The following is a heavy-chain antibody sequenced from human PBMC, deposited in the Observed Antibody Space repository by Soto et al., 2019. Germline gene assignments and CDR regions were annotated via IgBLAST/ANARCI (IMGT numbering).Heavy chain of an antibody. CDR3: ARYPGYGGNSDGDY. D-gene: IGHD4-17*01. CDR2: IIPIFGTA. V-gene: IGHV1-69*13. Sequence: AVKVSCNASGGTFSSYAISWVRQAPGQGLEWMGVIIPIFGTANYAQKFQGRVTITADESTSTAYMKLSSLRSEDTAVYYCARYPGYGGNSDGDYWGQGTLVTVLS. CDR1: GGTFSSYA. J-gene: IGHJ4*02.